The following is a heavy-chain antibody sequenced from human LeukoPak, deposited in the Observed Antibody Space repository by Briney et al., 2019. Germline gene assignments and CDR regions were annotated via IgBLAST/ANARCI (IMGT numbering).Heavy chain of an antibody. CDR1: GGSISRVGYY. V-gene: IGHV4-31*03. Sequence: PSQTLSPTCTVSGGSISRVGYYWSWIRQHPGKGLEWIGYIYYSGSTYYNPSLKSRVTISVDTSKNQFSLKLSSVTAADTAVYYCARDKEVRGVSYYYYYGMDVWGQGTTVTVSS. CDR2: IYYSGST. CDR3: ARDKEVRGVSYYYYYGMDV. J-gene: IGHJ6*02. D-gene: IGHD3-10*01.